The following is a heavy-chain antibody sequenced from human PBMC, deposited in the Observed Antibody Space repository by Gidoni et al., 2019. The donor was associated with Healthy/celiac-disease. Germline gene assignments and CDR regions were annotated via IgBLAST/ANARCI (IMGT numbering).Heavy chain of an antibody. D-gene: IGHD4-17*01. V-gene: IGHV3-23*01. J-gene: IGHJ4*02. CDR3: ANSGTVTTFPFDY. Sequence: GRFTISRDNSKNTLYLQMNSLRAEDTAVYYCANSGTVTTFPFDYWGQGTLVTVSS.